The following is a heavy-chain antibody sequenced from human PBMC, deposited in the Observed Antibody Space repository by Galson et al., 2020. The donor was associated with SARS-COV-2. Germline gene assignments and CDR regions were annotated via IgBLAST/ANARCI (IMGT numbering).Heavy chain of an antibody. CDR2: IWYDGSKK. J-gene: IGHJ4*02. D-gene: IGHD6-25*01. CDR3: AREAEVTSAGNSLDY. Sequence: GGSLRLSCAASGFTFRSYGMHWVRQAPSKGLEWVAVIWYDGSKKYYGDSVEGRFTISRDNSKNTLYLQADNLGAEDTAMYYCAREAEVTSAGNSLDYWGRGTLVTVSS. CDR1: GFTFRSYG. V-gene: IGHV3-33*01.